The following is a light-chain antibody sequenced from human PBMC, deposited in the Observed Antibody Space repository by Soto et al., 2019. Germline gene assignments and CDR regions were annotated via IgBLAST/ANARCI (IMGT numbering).Light chain of an antibody. V-gene: IGKV3D-11*01. Sequence: EIVLTQSPATLSLSPGERATLSCRASQGVSSYLTWYQQKPGQAPRLLIYDASNRATGIPARFSGSGPGTHFTLTISRLEPEDFAVYYCQQYGSSPWTFGQGTKVDIK. CDR3: QQYGSSPWT. CDR1: QGVSSY. J-gene: IGKJ1*01. CDR2: DAS.